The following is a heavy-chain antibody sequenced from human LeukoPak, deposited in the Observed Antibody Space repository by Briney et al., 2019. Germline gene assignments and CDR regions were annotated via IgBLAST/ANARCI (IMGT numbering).Heavy chain of an antibody. J-gene: IGHJ4*02. CDR3: ARGRWFGELLWGFFDY. CDR1: GGSFSGYY. CDR2: INHGGST. Sequence: PSETLSLTCAVYGGSFSGYYWSWIRQPPGKGLEWIGEINHGGSTNYNPSLKSRVTISVDTSKNQFSLKLSSVTAADTAVYYCARGRWFGELLWGFFDYWGQGTLVTVSS. V-gene: IGHV4-34*01. D-gene: IGHD3-10*01.